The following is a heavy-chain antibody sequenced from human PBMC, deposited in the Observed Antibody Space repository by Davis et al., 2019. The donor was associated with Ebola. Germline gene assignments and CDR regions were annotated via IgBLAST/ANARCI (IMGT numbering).Heavy chain of an antibody. CDR3: ARGSIAAPGGGGMDV. Sequence: AASVKVSCKASGGTFSSYTISWVRQAPGQGLEWMGRIIPILGIANYAQKFQGRVTITAYKSTSTAYMELSSLRSEDTAVYYCARGSIAAPGGGGMDVWGQGTTVTVSS. CDR2: IIPILGIA. V-gene: IGHV1-69*02. J-gene: IGHJ6*02. D-gene: IGHD6-6*01. CDR1: GGTFSSYT.